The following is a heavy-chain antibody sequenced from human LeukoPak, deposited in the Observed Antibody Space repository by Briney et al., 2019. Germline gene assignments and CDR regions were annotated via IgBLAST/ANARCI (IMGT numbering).Heavy chain of an antibody. Sequence: PGGSLRLSCAASGFTFSSYAMHWVRQAPGKGLEWVAVISYDGSNKYYADSVKGRFTISRDNSKNTLYLQMNSLRAEDTAVYYCAKVSDLAATSNWFDPWGQGTLVTVSS. D-gene: IGHD2-15*01. CDR1: GFTFSSYA. CDR2: ISYDGSNK. V-gene: IGHV3-30-3*01. CDR3: AKVSDLAATSNWFDP. J-gene: IGHJ5*02.